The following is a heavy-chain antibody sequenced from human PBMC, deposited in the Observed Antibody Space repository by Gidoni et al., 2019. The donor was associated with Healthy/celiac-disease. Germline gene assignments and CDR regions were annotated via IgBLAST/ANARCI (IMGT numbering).Heavy chain of an antibody. D-gene: IGHD3-16*01. J-gene: IGHJ3*02. CDR2: IYYSGST. CDR1: GGSISSGYYY. V-gene: IGHV4-30-4*01. Sequence: QVQLQESGPGLVKPSQPLSLTCTVSGGSISSGYYYWSWIRQPPGKGLGWIGYIYYSGSTYYNPSLKSRVTISVDTSKNQFSLKLSSVTAADTAVYYCARVTVSRGSAFDIWGQGTMVTVSS. CDR3: ARVTVSRGSAFDI.